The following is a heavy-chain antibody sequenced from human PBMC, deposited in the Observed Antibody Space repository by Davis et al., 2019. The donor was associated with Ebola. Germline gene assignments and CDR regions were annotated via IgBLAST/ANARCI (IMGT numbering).Heavy chain of an antibody. Sequence: ASVKVSCKVSGYPLTDLAIHWVRQAPGKGLEWMGVFDPEDGELIYAQRFQGRVTMTEETSTDTAYMELSSLKSEDTAVYYCVTEQTRLLWPAFDVWGQGTMVTVSS. CDR1: GYPLTDLA. J-gene: IGHJ3*01. D-gene: IGHD3-10*01. CDR2: FDPEDGEL. V-gene: IGHV1-24*01. CDR3: VTEQTRLLWPAFDV.